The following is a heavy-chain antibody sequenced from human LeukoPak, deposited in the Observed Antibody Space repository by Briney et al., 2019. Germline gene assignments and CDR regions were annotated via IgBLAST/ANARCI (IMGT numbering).Heavy chain of an antibody. J-gene: IGHJ4*02. CDR3: ARVPTGWIAARQYYFDY. V-gene: IGHV3-49*04. Sequence: GGSLRLSCTASGFTFGDYAMSWVRQAPGKGLEWVGFIRSKAYGGTTEYAASVKGRFTISRDDSKSIAYLQMNSLKTEDTAVYYCARVPTGWIAARQYYFDYWGQGTLVTVSS. CDR2: IRSKAYGGTT. D-gene: IGHD6-6*01. CDR1: GFTFGDYA.